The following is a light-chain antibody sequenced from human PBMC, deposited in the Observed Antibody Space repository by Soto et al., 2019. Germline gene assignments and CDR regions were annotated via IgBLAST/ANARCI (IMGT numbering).Light chain of an antibody. CDR1: SSNTGNNY. V-gene: IGLV1-51*02. CDR2: END. Sequence: QSGLTQPPSVSAAPGQKVTISCSGSSSNTGNNYVSWYQQLPGAAPKLLIYENDKRPSGIPDRFSGSKSGTSATLGITGLQTGDEADYYCATWDSSLSAGLFGTGTKVTVL. CDR3: ATWDSSLSAGL. J-gene: IGLJ1*01.